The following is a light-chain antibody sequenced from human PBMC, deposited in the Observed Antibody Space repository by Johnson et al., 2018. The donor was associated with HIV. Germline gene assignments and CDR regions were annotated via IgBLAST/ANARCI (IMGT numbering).Light chain of an antibody. CDR3: VTWYTGLSAGGV. V-gene: IGLV1-51*01. CDR2: ENK. CDR1: SSNIGNNY. Sequence: QSVLTQPPSVSAAPGQKVTISCSGSSSNIGNNYVSWYQQLPGTSPKLLIYENKARPSGIPDRFSGSKSATSATLAITGLQTGDEADYYCVTWYTGLSAGGVFGTGTKVTVL. J-gene: IGLJ1*01.